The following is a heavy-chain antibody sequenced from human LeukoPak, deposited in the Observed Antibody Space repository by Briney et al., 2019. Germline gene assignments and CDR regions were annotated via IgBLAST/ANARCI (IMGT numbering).Heavy chain of an antibody. CDR2: INSDGRST. D-gene: IGHD1-1*01. CDR3: ARDRIGTYYYGMDV. V-gene: IGHV3-74*01. Sequence: PGGSLRLSCAASGFTFISYWMHWVRHDPGKGLVWVSRINSDGRSTDYADSVKGRFTISRDNAKNTLYLQMNSLRVEDTAVYYCARDRIGTYYYGMDVWGQGTTVTVSS. CDR1: GFTFISYW. J-gene: IGHJ6*02.